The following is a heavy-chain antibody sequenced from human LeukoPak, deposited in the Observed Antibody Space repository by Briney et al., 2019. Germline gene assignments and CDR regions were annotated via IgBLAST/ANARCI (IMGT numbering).Heavy chain of an antibody. CDR3: ATHRITGWYRGIGDY. J-gene: IGHJ4*02. Sequence: ASVEVSCKVSGYTLTELSMHWVRQAPGKGLEWMGGFDPEDGETIYAQKFQGRVTMTEDTSTDTAYMELSSLRSEDTAVYYCATHRITGWYRGIGDYWGQGTLVTVSS. D-gene: IGHD6-19*01. V-gene: IGHV1-24*01. CDR1: GYTLTELS. CDR2: FDPEDGET.